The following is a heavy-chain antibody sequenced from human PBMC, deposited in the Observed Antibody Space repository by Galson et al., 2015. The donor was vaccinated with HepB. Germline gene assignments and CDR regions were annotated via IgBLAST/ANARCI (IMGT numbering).Heavy chain of an antibody. CDR1: GSTFSSSG. CDR3: ARGNTMVRGVIPYGMDV. Sequence: SLRLSCAASGSTFSSSGMHWVRQAPGKGLEWVAVIWYDGSNKYYADSVKGRFTISRDNSKNTLYLQMNSLRAEDTAVYYCARGNTMVRGVIPYGMDVWGQGTTVTVSS. CDR2: IWYDGSNK. V-gene: IGHV3-33*08. J-gene: IGHJ6*02. D-gene: IGHD3-10*01.